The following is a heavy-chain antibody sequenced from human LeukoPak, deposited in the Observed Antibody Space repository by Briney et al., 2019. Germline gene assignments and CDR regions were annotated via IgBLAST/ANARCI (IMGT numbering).Heavy chain of an antibody. CDR1: GFTFSSYS. CDR3: ARVHPLSNPLADS. CDR2: ISSSSSTI. V-gene: IGHV3-48*01. J-gene: IGHJ4*02. Sequence: GGSLRLSCAASGFTFSSYSMNWVRQAPGKGLEWVSYISSSSSTIYYADSVKGRFTISRDNAKNSLYLQMNSLRAEDTAVYYCARVHPLSNPLADSWGQGTLVTVSS. D-gene: IGHD4-11*01.